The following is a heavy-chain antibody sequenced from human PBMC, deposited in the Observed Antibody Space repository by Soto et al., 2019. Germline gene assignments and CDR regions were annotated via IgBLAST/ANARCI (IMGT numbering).Heavy chain of an antibody. CDR1: GFTISSYW. V-gene: IGHV3-74*01. J-gene: IGHJ4*02. Sequence: EVQLVESGGGLVQPGGSLRLYFAASGFTISSYWMHWVRQASGKGLVWVARINRDGSRTSYADFVKGRFTISRDNAKNRLYLQMNSLRAEDTAVYYCAADLGYWGQGGLVTVSS. D-gene: IGHD3-16*01. CDR2: INRDGSRT. CDR3: AADLGY.